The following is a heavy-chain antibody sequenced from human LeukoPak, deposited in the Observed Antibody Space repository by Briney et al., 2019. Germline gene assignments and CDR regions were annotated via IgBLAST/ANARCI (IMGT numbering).Heavy chain of an antibody. D-gene: IGHD4-17*01. CDR1: GFTFSSYA. V-gene: IGHV3-30-3*01. CDR3: ARDPYDYGDYYFDY. CDR2: IPYDGSNK. Sequence: GGSLRLSCAASGFTFSSYAMHWVRQAPGKGLEWVAVIPYDGSNKYYADSVKGRFTISRDNSKNTLYLQMNSLRAEDTAVYYCARDPYDYGDYYFDYWGQGTLVTVSS. J-gene: IGHJ4*02.